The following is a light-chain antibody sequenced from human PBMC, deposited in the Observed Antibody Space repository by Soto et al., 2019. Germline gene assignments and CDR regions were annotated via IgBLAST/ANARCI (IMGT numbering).Light chain of an antibody. CDR1: QSVSSN. J-gene: IGKJ4*01. CDR2: GAS. V-gene: IGKV3-15*01. CDR3: QQYNNWPLT. Sequence: EIVMTQSPATLAVSPGERATLSCRASQSVSSNLAWYQQKPGQAPRLLIYGASTRATGIPARFSGSGSGTEFTLTISSLQSEDFAVYYCQQYNNWPLTFAGGTKVHIK.